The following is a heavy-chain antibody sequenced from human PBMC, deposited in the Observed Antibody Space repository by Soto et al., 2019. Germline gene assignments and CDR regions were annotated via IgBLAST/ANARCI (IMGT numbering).Heavy chain of an antibody. D-gene: IGHD3-16*01. CDR3: ARWGTTGGLDV. J-gene: IGHJ4*02. CDR2: TSYDGSNN. CDR1: GFTFRSYV. V-gene: IGHV3-33*05. Sequence: QVQLVESGGGVVQPGTSLRLSCVGSGFTFRSYVIHWVRQAPGKGLEWVALTSYDGSNNFYGDSVKGRFTISRHNSRNTVKLQLDSVTFEETALYYCARWGTTGGLDVWGQGTLVSVSS.